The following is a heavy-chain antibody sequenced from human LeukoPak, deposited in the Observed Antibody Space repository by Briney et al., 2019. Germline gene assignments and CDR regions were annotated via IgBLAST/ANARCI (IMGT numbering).Heavy chain of an antibody. V-gene: IGHV3-48*02. CDR3: ARDFSTWEHGAFDI. J-gene: IGHJ3*02. D-gene: IGHD1-26*01. CDR2: ISTSSTSK. CDR1: GFTFSRYS. Sequence: PGGSLRLSCAASGFTFSRYSMNWVRQAPGKGLEWVSYISTSSTSKYYADSVQGRFTISRDNAKNSLYLQMNSLRDEDTAVYYCARDFSTWEHGAFDIWGQGTMVTVSS.